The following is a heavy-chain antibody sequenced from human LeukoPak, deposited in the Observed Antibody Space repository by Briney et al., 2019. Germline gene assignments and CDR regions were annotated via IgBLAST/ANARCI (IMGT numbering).Heavy chain of an antibody. CDR2: TMPDGSVK. J-gene: IGHJ4*02. V-gene: IGHV3-7*03. D-gene: IGHD3-3*01. Sequence: GGSLRLSWVGAGFTFKNYWMNWVRQAAGGGLEWVANTMPDGSVKNYLDSVKGRFTISRDNTKNLLYLEMNSLRAEDTAVYYCAKDPRSGYFDYWGQGTLVTVSS. CDR3: AKDPRSGYFDY. CDR1: GFTFKNYW.